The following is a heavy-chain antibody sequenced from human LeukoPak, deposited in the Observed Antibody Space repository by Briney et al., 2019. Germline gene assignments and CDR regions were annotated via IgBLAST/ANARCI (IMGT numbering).Heavy chain of an antibody. V-gene: IGHV3-23*01. CDR1: GFTFSSHA. J-gene: IGHJ4*02. CDR3: AKDQRGYGRIIDY. D-gene: IGHD3-10*01. CDR2: VSGSGSST. Sequence: GGSLRLSCAASGFTFSSHAMSWVRQAPGKGLEWVSSVSGSGSSTYYADSVKGRFTISRDNSKNTLYLQMNSPRAEDTAVYYCAKDQRGYGRIIDYWGQGTLVTISS.